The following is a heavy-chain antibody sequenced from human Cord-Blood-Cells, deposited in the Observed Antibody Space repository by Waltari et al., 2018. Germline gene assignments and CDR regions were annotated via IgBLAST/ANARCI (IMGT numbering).Heavy chain of an antibody. J-gene: IGHJ5*02. D-gene: IGHD2-15*01. CDR3: ARLRRYCSGGSCYFNWFDP. Sequence: QVQLVQSGAAVKKPGSSVKVSCKASGGTFTSYPISWVRQAPGEGLEWMGRIIPILGIANYAQKFQGRVTITADKSTSTAYMELSSLRSEDTAVYYCARLRRYCSGGSCYFNWFDPWGQGTLVTVSS. CDR2: IIPILGIA. V-gene: IGHV1-69*02. CDR1: GGTFTSYP.